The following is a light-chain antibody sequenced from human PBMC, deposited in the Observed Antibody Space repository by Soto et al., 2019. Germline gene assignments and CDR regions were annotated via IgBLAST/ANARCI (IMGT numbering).Light chain of an antibody. Sequence: RKRVTISCSGSSSNIGNNAVNWYQQLPGQAPKIVIYYDNLLTSGVSDRFSGSKSGISASLAISDLQSDDDADYYCASWDDSLNAYVFGTGTKVTVL. CDR3: ASWDDSLNAYV. J-gene: IGLJ1*01. CDR2: YDN. CDR1: SSNIGNNA. V-gene: IGLV1-36*01.